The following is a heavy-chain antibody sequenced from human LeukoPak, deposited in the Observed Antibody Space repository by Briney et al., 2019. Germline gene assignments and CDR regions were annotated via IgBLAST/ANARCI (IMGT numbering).Heavy chain of an antibody. CDR1: GFTFSSYG. D-gene: IGHD6-13*01. J-gene: IGHJ4*02. Sequence: SGGSLRLSCAVSGFTFSSYGIHWVRQAPGKGLEWVAVISYDGSNKNYADSVKGRFTISRDNSKNTLYLQMNSRRAEDTAVYYCAKEKDRYSSSWSHFDYWGQGTLVTVSS. CDR2: ISYDGSNK. V-gene: IGHV3-30*18. CDR3: AKEKDRYSSSWSHFDY.